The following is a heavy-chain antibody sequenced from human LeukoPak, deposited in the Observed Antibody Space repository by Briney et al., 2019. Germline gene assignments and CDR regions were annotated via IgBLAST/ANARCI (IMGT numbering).Heavy chain of an antibody. CDR2: ISSSSSYI. V-gene: IGHV3-21*01. D-gene: IGHD3-22*01. J-gene: IGHJ4*02. Sequence: GGSLRLSCAASGFTFSSYSMNWVRQAPGRGLEWVSSISSSSSYIYYADSVEGRFTISRDNAKNSLYLQMNSLRAEDTAVYYCARERDYSSGYYVVDYWGQGTLVTVSS. CDR3: ARERDYSSGYYVVDY. CDR1: GFTFSSYS.